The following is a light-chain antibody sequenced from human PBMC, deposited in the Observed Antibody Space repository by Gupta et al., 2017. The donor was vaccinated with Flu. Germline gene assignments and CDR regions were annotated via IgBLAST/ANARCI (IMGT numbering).Light chain of an antibody. J-gene: IGKJ4*01. V-gene: IGKV1-12*01. CDR1: QGISRW. CDR3: QQANSFPLT. CDR2: SAS. Sequence: DIQMTQSPSSVSASVGDRVTITCRASQGISRWLAWYQQKPGKGPKLLVYSASSLQSGVPSRFSGSASGTDFTLTISSLQPEDFATYYCQQANSFPLTFGGGTKVELK.